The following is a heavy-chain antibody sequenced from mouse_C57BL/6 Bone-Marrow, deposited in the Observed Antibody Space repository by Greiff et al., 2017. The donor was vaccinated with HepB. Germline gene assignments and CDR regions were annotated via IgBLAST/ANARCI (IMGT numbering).Heavy chain of an antibody. CDR3: TTYDWEMDY. D-gene: IGHD4-1*01. J-gene: IGHJ4*01. CDR2: IDPENGDT. Sequence: VQLKQSGAELVRPGASVKLSCTASGFNIKDDYMHWVKQRPEQGLEWIGWIDPENGDTEYASKFQGKATITADTSSNTAYLQLSSLTSEDTAVYYCTTYDWEMDYWGQGTSVTVSS. CDR1: GFNIKDDY. V-gene: IGHV14-4*01.